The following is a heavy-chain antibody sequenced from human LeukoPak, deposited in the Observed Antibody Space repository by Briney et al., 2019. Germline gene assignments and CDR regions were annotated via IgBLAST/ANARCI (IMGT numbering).Heavy chain of an antibody. CDR1: GGTFSSYA. D-gene: IGHD5-18*01. J-gene: IGHJ4*02. CDR2: IIPIFGTA. CDR3: ARDPRGRGYSYGPFDY. Sequence: SVKVSCKASGGTFSSYAISWVRQAPGQGLGWMGGIIPIFGTANYAQKFQGRATITADESTSTAYMELSSLRSEDTAVYYCARDPRGRGYSYGPFDYWGQGTLVTVSS. V-gene: IGHV1-69*13.